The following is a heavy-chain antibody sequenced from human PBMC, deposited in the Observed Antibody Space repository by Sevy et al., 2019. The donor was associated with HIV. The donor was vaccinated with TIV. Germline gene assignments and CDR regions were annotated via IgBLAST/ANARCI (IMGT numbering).Heavy chain of an antibody. D-gene: IGHD3-22*01. Sequence: GGSLRLSCAASGFTFSSYDMHWVRQATGKGLEWVSAIGTAGDTYYPGSVKGRFTISRENAKNSLYLQMNSLRAGDTAVYYCARDSSYNDSSGYYLDWYFDLWGRGTLVTVSS. V-gene: IGHV3-13*01. CDR3: ARDSSYNDSSGYYLDWYFDL. J-gene: IGHJ2*01. CDR2: IGTAGDT. CDR1: GFTFSSYD.